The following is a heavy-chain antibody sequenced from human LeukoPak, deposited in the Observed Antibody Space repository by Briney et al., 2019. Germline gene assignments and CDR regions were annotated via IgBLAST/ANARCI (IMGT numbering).Heavy chain of an antibody. D-gene: IGHD5-18*01. CDR1: GYTFTGYY. V-gene: IGHV1-2*02. CDR3: LWGYGSGYFDY. CDR2: INPNSGAT. Sequence: ASVKVSCKASGYTFTGYYMHWVRQAPGQGLEWMGWINPNSGATNYAQKFQGRVTMTRATSISTAYMELSRLRSDDTAVYYCLWGYGSGYFDYWGQGTLVTVSS. J-gene: IGHJ4*02.